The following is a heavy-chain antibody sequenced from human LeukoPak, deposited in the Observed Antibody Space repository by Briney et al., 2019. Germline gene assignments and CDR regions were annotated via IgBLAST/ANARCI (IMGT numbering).Heavy chain of an antibody. J-gene: IGHJ4*02. D-gene: IGHD6-19*01. V-gene: IGHV4-34*01. Sequence: PSETLSLTCAVYGGSFSGYYWGWVRQPPGKGLEWIGSIYYSGRTYCNPSLKSRVTMSVDTSNNQFSLQLRSVTAADTALYYCARDYGGWYYFDYWGQGTLVTVSS. CDR1: GGSFSGYY. CDR3: ARDYGGWYYFDY. CDR2: IYYSGRT.